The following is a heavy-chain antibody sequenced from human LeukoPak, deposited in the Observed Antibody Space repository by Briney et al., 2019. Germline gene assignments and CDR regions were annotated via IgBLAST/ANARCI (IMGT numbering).Heavy chain of an antibody. J-gene: IGHJ5*02. V-gene: IGHV1-69*06. CDR3: ARDQATVTTRSRWFDP. Sequence: SVKVSCKASGGTFSGYAISWVRQAPGQGLEWMGRIIPIFGTANYAQKFQGRVTITADKSTSTAYMELSSLRSEDTAAYYCARDQATVTTRSRWFDPWGQGTLVTVSS. CDR2: IIPIFGTA. CDR1: GGTFSGYA. D-gene: IGHD4-17*01.